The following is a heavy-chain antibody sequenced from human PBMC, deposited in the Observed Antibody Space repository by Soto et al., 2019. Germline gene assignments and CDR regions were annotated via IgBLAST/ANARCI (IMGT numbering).Heavy chain of an antibody. CDR1: GFTFSTYA. Sequence: PGGSMRLSCAASGFTFSTYAMSWVRQAPGKGLEWVSTITTSGGNTYYADSVKGRFTISRDNSKNTLYLQMNSLRAEDTAVYYCARFFGGVIYYWGQGTLVTVSS. D-gene: IGHD3-16*02. CDR2: ITTSGGNT. V-gene: IGHV3-23*01. J-gene: IGHJ4*02. CDR3: ARFFGGVIYY.